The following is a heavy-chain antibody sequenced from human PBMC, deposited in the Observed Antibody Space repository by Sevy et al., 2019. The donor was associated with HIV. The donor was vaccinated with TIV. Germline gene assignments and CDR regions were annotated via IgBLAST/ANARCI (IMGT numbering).Heavy chain of an antibody. J-gene: IGHJ5*02. CDR2: ISAYNGNT. CDR1: GYTFTSYG. Sequence: ASVKVSCKASGYTFTSYGISWVRQAPGQGLEWMGWISAYNGNTNYAQKLQGRVTMTTDTSTSPAYMELRSLRSDETAVYYCARDRGGQQLVRRWFDPWGQGTLVTVSS. D-gene: IGHD6-13*01. V-gene: IGHV1-18*04. CDR3: ARDRGGQQLVRRWFDP.